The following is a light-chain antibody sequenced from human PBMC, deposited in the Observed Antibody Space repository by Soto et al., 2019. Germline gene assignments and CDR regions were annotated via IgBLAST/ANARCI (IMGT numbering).Light chain of an antibody. CDR1: QSLLHSNGYNY. CDR3: MQALQTPYT. Sequence: DIVMTQSPLSLPVTPGEPASISCRSSQSLLHSNGYNYLDWYLQKPGQSPQLLIYLGSNRASGVXDXXSGSGSGTYFPLKISRVEAEDVGFYYCMQALQTPYTFGQGPKLEIK. V-gene: IGKV2-28*01. J-gene: IGKJ2*01. CDR2: LGS.